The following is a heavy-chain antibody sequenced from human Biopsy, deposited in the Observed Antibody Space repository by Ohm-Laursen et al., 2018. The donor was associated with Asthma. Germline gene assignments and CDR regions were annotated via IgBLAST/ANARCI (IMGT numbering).Heavy chain of an antibody. D-gene: IGHD3-3*01. Sequence: GTLSLTCPVSGGSMTPTSHYWDWIRQAPGKGLEWIGYISYGGKTSYNPSLKNRVTISRDTSKNQFSLRLTSVTAADTTVYFCARRITIFGVVQKDHGMDAWGQGTTVIVSS. J-gene: IGHJ6*02. CDR2: ISYGGKT. V-gene: IGHV4-39*01. CDR1: GGSMTPTSHY. CDR3: ARRITIFGVVQKDHGMDA.